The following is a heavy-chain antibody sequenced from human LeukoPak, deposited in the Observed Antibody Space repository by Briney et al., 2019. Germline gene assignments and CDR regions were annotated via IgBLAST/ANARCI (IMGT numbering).Heavy chain of an antibody. CDR3: ARQYSSGWLVFAFDI. Sequence: WETLSLTCAVYGGSFSGYYWSWIRQPPGKGLEWIGEINHSGSTNYNPSLKSRVTISVDTSKNQFSLKLSSVTAADTAVYYCARQYSSGWLVFAFDIWGQGTMVTVSS. CDR1: GGSFSGYY. CDR2: INHSGST. V-gene: IGHV4-34*01. D-gene: IGHD6-19*01. J-gene: IGHJ3*02.